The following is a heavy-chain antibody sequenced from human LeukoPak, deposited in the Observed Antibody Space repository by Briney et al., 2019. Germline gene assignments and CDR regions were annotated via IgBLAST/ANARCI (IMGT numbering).Heavy chain of an antibody. CDR1: GYTLTELS. J-gene: IGHJ1*01. D-gene: IGHD2-2*01. CDR2: FDPEDGET. CDR3: ATEPNVVVVPAAKGDFQH. V-gene: IGHV1-24*01. Sequence: ASVKVSCKVSGYTLTELSMHWVRQAPGKGLEWMGGFDPEDGETIYAQKFQGRVTTTEDTSTDTAYMELSSLRSEDTAVYYCATEPNVVVVPAAKGDFQHWGQGTLVTVSS.